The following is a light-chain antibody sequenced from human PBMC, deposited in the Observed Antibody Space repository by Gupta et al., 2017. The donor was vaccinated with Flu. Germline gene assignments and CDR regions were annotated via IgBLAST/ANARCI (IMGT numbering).Light chain of an antibody. CDR1: QSLLHSDGMTY. V-gene: IGKV2D-29*01. CDR3: RQSIPLRT. J-gene: IGKJ1*01. Sequence: DIVMTQTPLSLSVTPGQPASISCRSSQSLLHSDGMTYFFWYMQKPGHPPQLLIYEVSKRFYGVSDRFSGSGSGTDFTLNSSRVEAQHLGIYYCRQSIPLRTFGEGTKVEIK. CDR2: EVS.